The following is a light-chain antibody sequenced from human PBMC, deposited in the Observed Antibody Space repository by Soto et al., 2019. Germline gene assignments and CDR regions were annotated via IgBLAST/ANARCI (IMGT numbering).Light chain of an antibody. CDR3: CSYAGSSSVV. CDR2: DVS. J-gene: IGLJ2*01. Sequence: QSALTQPRSVSGSPGQSVTISCTGNSSDVGGYNYVSWYQQHPGKAPKLMINDVSKRPSGVHDRFSGSMSGNTDSLTISGLQAEDKADYYFCSYAGSSSVVFGGGTKVTVL. CDR1: SSDVGGYNY. V-gene: IGLV2-11*01.